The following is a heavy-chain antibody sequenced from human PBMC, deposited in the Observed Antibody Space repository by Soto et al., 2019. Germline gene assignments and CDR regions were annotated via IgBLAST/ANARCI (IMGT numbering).Heavy chain of an antibody. CDR3: SRWGTTGGLDI. Sequence: QVQLVESGGGVVQPGTSRRLSCVGSGFTFRSYVIHWVRQAPGKGLEWVALTSYDGSSKDYGDSVKGRVTISRANSRNTVDAQRDSPRLEDTAIYYCSRWGTTGGLDIWGQGTLVSVSS. CDR2: TSYDGSSK. V-gene: IGHV3-33*05. CDR1: GFTFRSYV. J-gene: IGHJ1*01. D-gene: IGHD3-16*01.